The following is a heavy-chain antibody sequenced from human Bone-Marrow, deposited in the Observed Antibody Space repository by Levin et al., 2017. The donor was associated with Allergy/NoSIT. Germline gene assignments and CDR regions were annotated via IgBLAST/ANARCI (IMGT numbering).Heavy chain of an antibody. CDR3: ASQRYNYHYYVDV. J-gene: IGHJ6*03. CDR1: GGTFSSYT. Sequence: VASVKVSCKASGGTFSSYTFSWVRQAPGQGLEWMGGIIPVFDTTNYAQKFQGRVTITADKSTSTVYMELSSLRSEDTALYYCASQRYNYHYYVDVWGKGTPVAVSS. V-gene: IGHV1-69*06. CDR2: IIPVFDTT. D-gene: IGHD3-16*02.